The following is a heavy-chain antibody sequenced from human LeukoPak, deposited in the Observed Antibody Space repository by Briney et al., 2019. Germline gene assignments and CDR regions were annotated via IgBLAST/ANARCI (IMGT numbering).Heavy chain of an antibody. V-gene: IGHV3-23*01. J-gene: IGHJ3*02. CDR1: GSTFNSYG. Sequence: GGSLRLSCAASGSTFNSYGMSWLRQAPGKGLEGVSSISSTGGTTYYADSVKGRFTIYRDNSKNTLYLQMSSLRAEDMAIYYCAKELTERWVIDAFDIWGQGTVVTVSS. D-gene: IGHD2-21*01. CDR2: ISSTGGTT. CDR3: AKELTERWVIDAFDI.